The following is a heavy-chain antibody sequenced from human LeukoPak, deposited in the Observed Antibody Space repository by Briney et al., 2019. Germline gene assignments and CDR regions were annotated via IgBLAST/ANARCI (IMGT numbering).Heavy chain of an antibody. CDR1: GFTFSSYA. CDR3: AKMLTNWFDP. J-gene: IGHJ5*02. CDR2: ISGSGGST. Sequence: EGSLRLSCAASGFTFSSYAMSWVRQAPGKGLEWVSGISGSGGSTYYADSVKGRFTISRDNSKNTLYLQMSSLRAEDTAVYYCAKMLTNWFDPWGQGTLVTVSS. D-gene: IGHD2-8*01. V-gene: IGHV3-23*01.